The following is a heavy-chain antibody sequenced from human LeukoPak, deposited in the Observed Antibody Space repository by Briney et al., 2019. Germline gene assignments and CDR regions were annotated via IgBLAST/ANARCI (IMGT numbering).Heavy chain of an antibody. Sequence: SETLSLTCTVSGGSSSSSTYYWGWIRQPPGKGLEWNGTIYYRGNTYYNPSLKSRITISVDTSKNQFSLNLNSVTAADTAVYYCARPPVAAPTSYFDYWGQGILVTVSS. CDR1: GGSSSSSTYY. V-gene: IGHV4-39*01. D-gene: IGHD6-25*01. CDR2: IYYRGNT. J-gene: IGHJ4*02. CDR3: ARPPVAAPTSYFDY.